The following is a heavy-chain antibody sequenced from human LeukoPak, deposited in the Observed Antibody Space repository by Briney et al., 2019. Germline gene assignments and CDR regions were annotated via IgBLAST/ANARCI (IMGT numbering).Heavy chain of an antibody. CDR2: ISAYNGNT. V-gene: IGHV1-18*01. J-gene: IGHJ5*02. CDR3: ATDKRSEGLRGEFGSTRRDNWFDP. D-gene: IGHD3-16*01. CDR1: GYTFTSYG. Sequence: GASVKVSCKASGYTFTSYGISWVRQAPGQGLEWMRWISAYNGNTNYAQKFQGRVTMTEDTSTDTAYMELSSLRSEDTAVYYCATDKRSEGLRGEFGSTRRDNWFDPWGQGTLVTVSS.